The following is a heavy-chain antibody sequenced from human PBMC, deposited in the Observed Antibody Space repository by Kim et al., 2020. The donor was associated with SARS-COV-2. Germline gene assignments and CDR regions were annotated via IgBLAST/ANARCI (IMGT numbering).Heavy chain of an antibody. Sequence: DKYYVASVKGLFTISRDNAKKSLFLQMNSLRAEDTAYYSCARDTYRFFDYWGRGTLVTVSS. J-gene: IGHJ4*02. CDR3: ARDTYRFFDY. CDR2: DK. V-gene: IGHV3-7*03.